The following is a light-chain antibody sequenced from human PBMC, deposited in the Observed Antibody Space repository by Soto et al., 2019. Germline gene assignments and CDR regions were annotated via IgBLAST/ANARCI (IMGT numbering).Light chain of an antibody. J-gene: IGKJ3*01. Sequence: EIVLTQSPATLSLFPGERATLSCRASQSVSSLLGWYQQKPGQAPRLLIYDASNRATGIPARFSGSGSGTDFTLTISSLQPEDFGVYYCHQRSHCPPSFGPGTTVDIK. CDR2: DAS. V-gene: IGKV3-11*01. CDR1: QSVSSL. CDR3: HQRSHCPPS.